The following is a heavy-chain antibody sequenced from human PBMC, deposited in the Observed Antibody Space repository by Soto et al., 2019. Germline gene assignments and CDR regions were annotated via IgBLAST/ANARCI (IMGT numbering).Heavy chain of an antibody. J-gene: IGHJ4*02. D-gene: IGHD6-19*01. CDR2: VSHDGRNT. V-gene: IGHV3-30*18. CDR3: AKWGRQWLVTSDFNY. Sequence: VQLVESGGGVVQPGRSLRLSCAASGFTFSDYAMHWVRQAPGKGLEWVAVVSHDGRNTHYADSVKGRFTISRDSSKNTVALEMTSLRSEYTAVYYCAKWGRQWLVTSDFNYWGQGALVTVSS. CDR1: GFTFSDYA.